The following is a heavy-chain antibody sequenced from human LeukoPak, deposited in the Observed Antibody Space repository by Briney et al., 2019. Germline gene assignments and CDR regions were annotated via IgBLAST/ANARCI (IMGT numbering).Heavy chain of an antibody. D-gene: IGHD3-10*01. CDR2: IYYSGST. J-gene: IGHJ5*02. Sequence: SETLSLTCTVSGGSMSTYYWSWVRQPPGKGLEWIGYIYYSGSTYYNPSLKSRVTISVDTSKNQFSLKLSSVTAADTAVYYCARDGSGSYYRASWFDPWGQGTLVTVSS. CDR1: GGSMSTYY. V-gene: IGHV4-59*12. CDR3: ARDGSGSYYRASWFDP.